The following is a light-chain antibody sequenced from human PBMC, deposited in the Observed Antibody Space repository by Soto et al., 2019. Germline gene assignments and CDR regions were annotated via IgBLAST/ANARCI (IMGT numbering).Light chain of an antibody. J-gene: IGKJ5*01. Sequence: TQSPSTLSGSVGDRVTITCRASQSIPYSYLAWYQQKPGQAPRLLMYDPSSRATGIPDRFSGSGSGTDFTLTISRLEPEDFAVYFCQQYGSSITFGQGTRLEIK. CDR1: QSIPYSY. CDR2: DPS. CDR3: QQYGSSIT. V-gene: IGKV3-20*01.